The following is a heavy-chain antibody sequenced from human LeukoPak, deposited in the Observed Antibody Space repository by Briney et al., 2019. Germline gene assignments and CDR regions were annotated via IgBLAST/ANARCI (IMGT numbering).Heavy chain of an antibody. V-gene: IGHV1-2*02. CDR2: INPNSGGT. D-gene: IGHD6-6*01. J-gene: IGHJ4*02. CDR1: GYTFTGYY. CDR3: ARNLIAARPRFDY. Sequence: GASVKVSCKASGYTFTGYYMHWVRQAPGQGLEWMGWINPNSGGTNYAQKFQGRVTITRDTSISTAYMELSRLRSDDTAVYYCARNLIAARPRFDYWGQGTLVTVSS.